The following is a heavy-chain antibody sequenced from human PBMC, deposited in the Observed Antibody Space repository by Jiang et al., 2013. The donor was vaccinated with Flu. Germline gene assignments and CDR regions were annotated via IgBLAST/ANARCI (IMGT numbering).Heavy chain of an antibody. CDR1: GFTFGDYA. D-gene: IGHD3-22*01. CDR3: TREERDYYDSSGYYPFDY. CDR2: IRSKAYGGTT. V-gene: IGHV3-49*05. Sequence: EVQLLESGGGLVKPGRSLRLSCTASGFTFGDYAMSWFRQAPGKGLEWVGFIRSKAYGGTTEYAASVKGRFTISRDDSKSIAYLQMNSLKTEDTAVYYCTREERDYYDSSGYYPFDYWGQGTLVTVSS. J-gene: IGHJ4*02.